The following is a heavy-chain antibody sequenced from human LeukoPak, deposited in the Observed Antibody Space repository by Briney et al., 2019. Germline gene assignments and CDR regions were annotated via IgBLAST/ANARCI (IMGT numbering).Heavy chain of an antibody. Sequence: PGGSLRLSCAASGFTFSSYSMNWVRQAPGKGLEWVSSISSSSSYIYYADSGEGRFTISRDNAKNSLYLQMNSLRAEDTAVYYCASAYDFWSGYYVEGYYFDYWGQGTLVTVSS. CDR1: GFTFSSYS. D-gene: IGHD3-3*01. J-gene: IGHJ4*02. CDR3: ASAYDFWSGYYVEGYYFDY. V-gene: IGHV3-21*01. CDR2: ISSSSSYI.